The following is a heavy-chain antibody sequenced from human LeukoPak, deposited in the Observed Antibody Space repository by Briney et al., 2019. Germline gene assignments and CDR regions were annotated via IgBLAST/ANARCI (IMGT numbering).Heavy chain of an antibody. J-gene: IGHJ4*02. CDR2: ISNDGNNK. V-gene: IGHV3-30-3*01. Sequence: GGSLRLSCAVSGFTFSDYAMHWVRQAPGRGLEWVAVISNDGNNKYYTDSVKGRFTISGDNSKNTLFLQMNSLTAEDTAVYYCGTLFYNWGQGTLVTVSS. CDR1: GFTFSDYA. CDR3: GTLFYN.